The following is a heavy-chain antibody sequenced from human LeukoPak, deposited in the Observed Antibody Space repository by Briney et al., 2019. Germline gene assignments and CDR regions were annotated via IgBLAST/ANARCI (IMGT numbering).Heavy chain of an antibody. CDR3: AKGSGINHYHWIDP. Sequence: GGSLRLSCAASEFTFSNYAMNWVRQAPGKGLEWVSGISGGGGSTYYADSVKGPFTISRDNSKNTLHLQMDSLRAEDTALYYCAKGSGINHYHWIDPWGQGTLVTVSS. J-gene: IGHJ5*02. CDR1: EFTFSNYA. CDR2: ISGGGGST. D-gene: IGHD1-14*01. V-gene: IGHV3-23*01.